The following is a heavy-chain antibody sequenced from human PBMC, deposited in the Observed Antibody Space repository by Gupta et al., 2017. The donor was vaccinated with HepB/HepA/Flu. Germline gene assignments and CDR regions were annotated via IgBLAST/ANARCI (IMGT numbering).Heavy chain of an antibody. CDR3: AKGRYGRVAPPTGYYMDV. V-gene: IGHV3-23*01. CDR1: GFTFSSYA. CDR2: ISGSGGST. Sequence: EVQLLESGGGLVQPGGSLRLSCAASGFTFSSYAMSWVRQAPGKGLEWVSAISGSGGSTYYADSVKGRFTISRDNSKNTLYLQMNSLRAEDTAVYYCAKGRYGRVAPPTGYYMDVWGKGTTVTVSS. D-gene: IGHD5-18*01. J-gene: IGHJ6*03.